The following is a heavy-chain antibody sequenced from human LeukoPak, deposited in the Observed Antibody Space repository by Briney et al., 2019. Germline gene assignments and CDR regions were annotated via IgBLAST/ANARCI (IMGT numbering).Heavy chain of an antibody. CDR1: GYTFTAYY. CDR2: INPNNGDT. Sequence: EASVKVSCKASGYTFTAYYMHWVRQAPGQGLEWMGWINPNNGDTNYAQKFQGRVTMTRDTSISTAYMELSRLRSDDTAVYYCARRDYDFSSGYSGWFDPWGQGTLVTVSP. D-gene: IGHD3-3*01. J-gene: IGHJ5*02. CDR3: ARRDYDFSSGYSGWFDP. V-gene: IGHV1-2*02.